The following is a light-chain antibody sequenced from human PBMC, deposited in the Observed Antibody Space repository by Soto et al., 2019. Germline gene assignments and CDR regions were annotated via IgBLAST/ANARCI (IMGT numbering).Light chain of an antibody. Sequence: QAVVTQPPSVSGAPGQRVTISCTGSSSNIGAGYDVHWYQQLPGTAPKLLIYGNSNRPSGVPDRFSGSKSGTSASLAITGLQAEDEADYYCQSGEVFGTGTKLTVL. CDR2: GNS. CDR1: SSNIGAGYD. J-gene: IGLJ1*01. CDR3: QSGEV. V-gene: IGLV1-40*01.